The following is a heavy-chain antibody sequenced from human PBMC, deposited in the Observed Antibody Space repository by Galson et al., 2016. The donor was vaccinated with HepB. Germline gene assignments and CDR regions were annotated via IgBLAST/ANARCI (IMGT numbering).Heavy chain of an antibody. CDR3: TRGDVYDYGDFYNDY. J-gene: IGHJ4*02. D-gene: IGHD4-17*01. Sequence: SLRLSCAGSGLTFNSYAMHWVRQAPGKGLEWVGRIRSKANSYATAYAASVKGRFTISRDDSKNTAYLQMNSLKTEDTAVYYCTRGDVYDYGDFYNDYWGQGTLVTVSS. V-gene: IGHV3-73*01. CDR2: IRSKANSYAT. CDR1: GLTFNSYA.